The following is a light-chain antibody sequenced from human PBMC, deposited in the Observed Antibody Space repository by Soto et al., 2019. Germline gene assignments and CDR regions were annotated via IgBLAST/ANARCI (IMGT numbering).Light chain of an antibody. CDR3: QQYHTFSA. J-gene: IGKJ1*01. Sequence: DIQMTQSPSTLSASVGDTVTITCRASQSVSNLLAWYQQKPGKAPKLLIYEASSLERGVPSRFSGSGSGTEFTLTVSSLQPDDFATYYCQQYHTFSAFGQGTKVEIK. CDR1: QSVSNL. V-gene: IGKV1-5*01. CDR2: EAS.